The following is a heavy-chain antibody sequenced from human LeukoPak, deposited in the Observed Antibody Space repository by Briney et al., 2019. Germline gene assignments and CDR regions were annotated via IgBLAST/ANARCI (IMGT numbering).Heavy chain of an antibody. CDR2: INPKNAAT. CDR3: ARTLYIASAPGGFDY. D-gene: IGHD3-16*01. CDR1: GYTFTSYD. J-gene: IGHJ4*02. Sequence: ASVTVSCKASGYTFTSYDINWVRQAPGQGLEWMGWINPKNAATNYAQKFQGRVTMTRDTSTGTVYMEVNALRSDDTAVYYCARTLYIASAPGGFDYWGQGTLVTVSS. V-gene: IGHV1-2*02.